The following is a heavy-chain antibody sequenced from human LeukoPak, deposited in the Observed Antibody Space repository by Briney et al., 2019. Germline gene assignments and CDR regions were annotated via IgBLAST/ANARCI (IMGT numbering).Heavy chain of an antibody. J-gene: IGHJ3*02. CDR2: INTDGRTT. CDR1: GFTFSSFW. CDR3: LTIVETPIDAFDI. Sequence: GGSLRLSCVGSGFTFSSFWIHWVRQVPGQGLVWISRINTDGRTTNYADSVKGRFTISIDDAKETLFLQMNSLTAEDTAVYYCLTIVETPIDAFDIWGQGAMVTVSS. V-gene: IGHV3-74*01. D-gene: IGHD4-23*01.